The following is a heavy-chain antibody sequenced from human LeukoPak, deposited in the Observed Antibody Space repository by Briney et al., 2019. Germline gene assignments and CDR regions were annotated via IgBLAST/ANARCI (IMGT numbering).Heavy chain of an antibody. V-gene: IGHV1-69*04. D-gene: IGHD5-12*01. Sequence: GASVKVSCKASGGTFSSYAISWVRQAPGQGLEWMGRIIPILGIANYAQKFQGRVTITVDKSTSTAYMELSSLRSEDTAVYYCVRDLSGYDLDYWGQGTLVTVSS. J-gene: IGHJ4*02. CDR1: GGTFSSYA. CDR2: IIPILGIA. CDR3: VRDLSGYDLDY.